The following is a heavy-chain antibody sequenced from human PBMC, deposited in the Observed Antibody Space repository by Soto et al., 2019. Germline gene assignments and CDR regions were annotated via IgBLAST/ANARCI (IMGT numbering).Heavy chain of an antibody. Sequence: QITLKESGPTLVKPTQTLTLTCTFSGFSLSADGVGVGCIRQPPGKALEWLALIYWDDDKPYRPSLKSRLTTTEHSTKNQVLRTMTNMVPVATATYYSAHPYGRTSWPTDAFDVWGQGTLVTVSS. CDR2: IYWDDDK. CDR1: GFSLSADGVG. CDR3: AHPYGRTSWPTDAFDV. J-gene: IGHJ3*01. D-gene: IGHD2-2*01. V-gene: IGHV2-5*02.